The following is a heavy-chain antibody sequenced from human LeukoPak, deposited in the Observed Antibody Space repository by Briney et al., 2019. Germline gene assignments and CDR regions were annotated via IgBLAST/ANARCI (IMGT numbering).Heavy chain of an antibody. CDR2: IYTSGST. V-gene: IGHV4-61*02. CDR3: ARDLHYYDSSGYSQPDAFDI. CDR1: NYSISSDYY. Sequence: SETLSLTCIVSNYSISSDYYWGWIRQPAGKGLEWIGRIYTSGSTNYNPSLKSRVTISVDTSKNQFSLKLSSVTAADTAVYYCARDLHYYDSSGYSQPDAFDIWGQGTMVTVSS. D-gene: IGHD3-22*01. J-gene: IGHJ3*02.